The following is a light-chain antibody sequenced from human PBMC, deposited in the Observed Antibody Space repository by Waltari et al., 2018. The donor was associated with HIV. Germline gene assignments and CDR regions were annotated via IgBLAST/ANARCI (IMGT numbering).Light chain of an antibody. J-gene: IGLJ3*02. CDR2: KDS. CDR3: QSADSSGTIEV. Sequence: SYELTQPPSVSVSPGQTARITCSGDALPKQYAYWYQQKPGQAPVLVIYKDSERPSGIPERFYGSSSGTTVTLTISGVQAEDEADYYCQSADSSGTIEVFGGGTKLTVL. V-gene: IGLV3-25*03. CDR1: ALPKQY.